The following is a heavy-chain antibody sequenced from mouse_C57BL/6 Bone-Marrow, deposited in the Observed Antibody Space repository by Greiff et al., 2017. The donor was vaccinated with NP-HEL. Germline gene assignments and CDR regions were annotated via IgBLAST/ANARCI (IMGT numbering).Heavy chain of an antibody. CDR3: TRRGLRRGFAY. V-gene: IGHV1-15*01. J-gene: IGHJ3*01. CDR1: GYTFTDYE. Sequence: SGAELVRPGASVTLSCKASGYTFTDYEMHWVKQTPVHGLEWIGAIDPETGGTAYNQKFKGKAILTADKSSSTAYMELRSLTSEDSAVYYCTRRGLRRGFAYWGQGTLVTVSA. CDR2: IDPETGGT. D-gene: IGHD2-2*01.